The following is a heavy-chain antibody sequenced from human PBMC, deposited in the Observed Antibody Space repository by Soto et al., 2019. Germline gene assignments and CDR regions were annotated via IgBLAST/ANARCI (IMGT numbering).Heavy chain of an antibody. J-gene: IGHJ4*02. Sequence: PGGSLRLSCAASGFTFSSYAMSWVRQAPGKGLEWVSAISGSGGSTYYADSVKGRFTISRDNSKNTLYLQMNSLRAEDTAVYYCAKGAIIEKITMIVVVITHFDYWGQGTLVTVSS. D-gene: IGHD3-22*01. V-gene: IGHV3-23*01. CDR1: GFTFSSYA. CDR2: ISGSGGST. CDR3: AKGAIIEKITMIVVVITHFDY.